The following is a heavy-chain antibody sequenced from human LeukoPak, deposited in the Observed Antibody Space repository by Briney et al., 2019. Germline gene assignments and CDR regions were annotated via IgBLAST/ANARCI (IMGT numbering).Heavy chain of an antibody. CDR2: INPNSGGT. V-gene: IGHV1-2*02. CDR1: GYTFTGYY. CDR3: ARRLRTTINSSSWSMIDY. Sequence: GASVKVSCKASGYTFTGYYMHWVRQAPGQGLEWMGWINPNSGGTNYAQKFQGRVTMTRDTSISTAYMELSRLRSDDTAVYYCARRLRTTINSSSWSMIDYWGQGTLVTVSS. J-gene: IGHJ4*02. D-gene: IGHD6-13*01.